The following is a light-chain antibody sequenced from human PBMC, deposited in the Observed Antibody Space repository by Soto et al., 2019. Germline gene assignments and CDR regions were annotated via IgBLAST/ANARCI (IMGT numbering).Light chain of an antibody. Sequence: EIVLTQSPATLSVSPGERATLSCRASQSVSSNLAWHQQKPGQAPRLLIYGASSRATGIPDRFSGSGSGTDFTLTINRLEPEDFAVYYCEQYDKSITFGGGTKVDIK. V-gene: IGKV3-20*01. CDR3: EQYDKSIT. J-gene: IGKJ4*01. CDR2: GAS. CDR1: QSVSSN.